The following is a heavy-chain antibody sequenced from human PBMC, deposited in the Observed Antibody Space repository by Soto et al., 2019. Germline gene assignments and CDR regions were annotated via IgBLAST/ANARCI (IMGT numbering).Heavy chain of an antibody. D-gene: IGHD1-26*01. CDR1: GGSISSNY. Sequence: QVQLQESGPGLVKASETLSLTCTVSGGSISSNYWNWIRQPPGKGLEWIAYIYDSGSTKYSPSLKSRVTMSVDTSKNLFSLKVTSVTAADTAVYYCARATRVGAADYWGQGTLVTVSS. CDR2: IYDSGST. J-gene: IGHJ4*02. CDR3: ARATRVGAADY. V-gene: IGHV4-59*01.